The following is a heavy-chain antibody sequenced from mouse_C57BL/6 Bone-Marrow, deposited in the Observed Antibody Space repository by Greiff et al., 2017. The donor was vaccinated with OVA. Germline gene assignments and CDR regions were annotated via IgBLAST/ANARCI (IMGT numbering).Heavy chain of an antibody. CDR1: GYTFTSYW. V-gene: IGHV1-59*01. CDR2: IDPSDSYT. D-gene: IGHD1-1*01. J-gene: IGHJ1*03. CDR3: ARAYDYGSSYGYWYFDV. Sequence: QVHVKQPGAELVRPGTSVKLSCKASGYTFTSYWMHWVKQRPGQGLEWIGVIDPSDSYTNYNQKFKGKATLTVDTSSSTAYMQLSSLTSEDSAVYYCARAYDYGSSYGYWYFDVWGTGTTVTVSS.